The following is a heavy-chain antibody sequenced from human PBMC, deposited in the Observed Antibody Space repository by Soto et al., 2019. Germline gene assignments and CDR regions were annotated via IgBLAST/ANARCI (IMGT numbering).Heavy chain of an antibody. V-gene: IGHV3-7*01. CDR2: IEGDGSEK. D-gene: IGHD6-19*01. CDR3: ARDLNIVSSGWYYDAFDI. Sequence: EVQLVESGGGLVQPGGSLRLSCAASGFTCSSYWMTWVRRAPGKVLEWVANIEGDGSEKNYLYSVTGRFTISRDNAKNSLYLQMNSLRAEDTAVYYCARDLNIVSSGWYYDAFDIWGQGTMVTVSS. J-gene: IGHJ3*02. CDR1: GFTCSSYW.